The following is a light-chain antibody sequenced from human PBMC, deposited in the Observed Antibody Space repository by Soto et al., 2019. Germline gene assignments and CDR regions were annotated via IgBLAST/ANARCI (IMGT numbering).Light chain of an antibody. CDR2: EVS. CDR1: QSLLHSDGKTY. V-gene: IGKV2D-29*01. CDR3: LQSVQLPWT. Sequence: DIVMTQTPLSLSVTPGQPASISCKSSQSLLHSDGKTYFYWYLQKPGQPPQLLIYEVSNRFSGVXDXXRGRGSGKSFTLKISPVEAEDVGVSHCLQSVQLPWTFGQGTKVEIK. J-gene: IGKJ1*01.